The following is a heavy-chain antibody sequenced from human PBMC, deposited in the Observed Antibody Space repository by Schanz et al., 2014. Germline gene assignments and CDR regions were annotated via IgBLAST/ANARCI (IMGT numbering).Heavy chain of an antibody. CDR1: GFAFSVYG. Sequence: QVQLVESGGGVVQFGTSLILSCSVSGFAFSVYGMHWVRQAPGKGLEWVAAMSYDGSIKYYADSVKGRFTISRDNSRNTLYLQMNSLRAEDTAVYYCARANYRRKINFDYWGRGTLVTVSS. V-gene: IGHV3-30*19. J-gene: IGHJ4*02. CDR2: MSYDGSIK. CDR3: ARANYRRKINFDY. D-gene: IGHD3-10*01.